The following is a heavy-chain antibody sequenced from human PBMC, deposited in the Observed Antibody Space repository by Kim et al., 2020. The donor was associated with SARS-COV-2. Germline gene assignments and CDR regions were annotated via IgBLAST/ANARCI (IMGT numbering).Heavy chain of an antibody. D-gene: IGHD4-17*01. V-gene: IGHV4-34*01. CDR2: INHSGST. Sequence: SETLSLTCAVYGGSFSGYYWSWIRQPPGKGLEWIGEINHSGSTNYNPSLKSRVTISVDTSKNQFSLKLSSVTAADTAVYYCARGHHDYGGKGCFDYWGQGTLVTVSS. CDR1: GGSFSGYY. CDR3: ARGHHDYGGKGCFDY. J-gene: IGHJ4*02.